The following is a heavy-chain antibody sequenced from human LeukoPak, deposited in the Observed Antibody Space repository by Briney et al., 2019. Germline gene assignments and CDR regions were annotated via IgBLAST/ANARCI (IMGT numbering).Heavy chain of an antibody. J-gene: IGHJ6*02. Sequence: GGSLRLSCTASGFTFGGYAVTWVRQAPGKGLEWVSSISGGSEDSYYADSVKGRFTISGDNSRSTLYLQMNTLRADDTAVYYCGRTIAQYSNSWLYYFYGLDVWGQGTTVTVSS. CDR3: GRTIAQYSNSWLYYFYGLDV. D-gene: IGHD6-13*01. CDR2: ISGGSEDS. CDR1: GFTFGGYA. V-gene: IGHV3-23*01.